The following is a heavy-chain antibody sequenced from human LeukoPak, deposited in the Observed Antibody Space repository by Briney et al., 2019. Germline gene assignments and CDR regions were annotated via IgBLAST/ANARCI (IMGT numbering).Heavy chain of an antibody. CDR2: ISGSGGST. CDR1: GFTFSSYA. J-gene: IGHJ4*02. V-gene: IGHV3-23*01. D-gene: IGHD1-26*01. CDR3: AKSGSYYIFLYDY. Sequence: GGSLRLSCAASGFTFSSYAMSWVHQAPGKGLEWVSAISGSGGSTYYADSVKGRFTISRDNSKNTLYLQMNSLRAEDTAVYYCAKSGSYYIFLYDYWGQGTLVTVSS.